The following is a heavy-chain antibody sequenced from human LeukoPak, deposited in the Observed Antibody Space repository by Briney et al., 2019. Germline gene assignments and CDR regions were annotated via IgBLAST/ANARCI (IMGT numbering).Heavy chain of an antibody. CDR3: ARVGYSYVINDWSRTGLGAYPTKYYYHMDV. CDR2: IHPSGST. D-gene: IGHD5-18*01. Sequence: SETLSLTCTVYGGSFSDYHWGWIRQPPGKGLEWIGEIHPSGSTNYSPSLKSRVTISLAASKTQFSLKLSSVAAADTAVYFCARVGYSYVINDWSRTGLGAYPTKYYYHMDVWDKGTTVTVSS. CDR1: GGSFSDYH. J-gene: IGHJ6*03. V-gene: IGHV4-34*01.